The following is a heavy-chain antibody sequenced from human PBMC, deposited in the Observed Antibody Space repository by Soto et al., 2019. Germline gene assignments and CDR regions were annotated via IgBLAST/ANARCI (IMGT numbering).Heavy chain of an antibody. J-gene: IGHJ4*02. D-gene: IGHD3-3*01. CDR3: VSARSGVLFDH. Sequence: GGSLRLSCAASGFTFSNYWMHWVRQAPGKELVWVSRINGDGTSTFYADSVKGRFTISRDNAKNTLHLQMNSLRVEDTALYYCVSARSGVLFDHWGLGTLVTVSS. CDR2: INGDGTST. CDR1: GFTFSNYW. V-gene: IGHV3-74*01.